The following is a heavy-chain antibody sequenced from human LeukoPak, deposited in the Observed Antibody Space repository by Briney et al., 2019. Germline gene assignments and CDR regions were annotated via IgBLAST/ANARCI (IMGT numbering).Heavy chain of an antibody. D-gene: IGHD2/OR15-2a*01. V-gene: IGHV4-34*01. CDR2: ISDSGSI. CDR3: ARGSFLYAFDI. CDR1: GGSLSGYF. Sequence: SETLSLTCAVYGGSLSGYFWSWIRQPPGKGLEWIGEISDSGSINFNPSLKSRVTISVDTSKNQFSLKLSSVTAADTAVYYCARGSFLYAFDIWGQGTMVTVSS. J-gene: IGHJ3*02.